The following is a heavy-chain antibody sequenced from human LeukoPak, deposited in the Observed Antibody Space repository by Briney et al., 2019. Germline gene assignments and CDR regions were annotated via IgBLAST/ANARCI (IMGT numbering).Heavy chain of an antibody. CDR2: IKQDGSEK. Sequence: GGSLRLSCAASGFSFSNDWMCWVRQAPGKGLEWVANIKQDGSEKYYVDSVKGRFTISRDNAKNSLYLQMNSLRAEDTAVYYCARLPFRQWLDYWGQGTLVTVSS. J-gene: IGHJ4*02. V-gene: IGHV3-7*01. CDR1: GFSFSNDW. CDR3: ARLPFRQWLDY. D-gene: IGHD3-22*01.